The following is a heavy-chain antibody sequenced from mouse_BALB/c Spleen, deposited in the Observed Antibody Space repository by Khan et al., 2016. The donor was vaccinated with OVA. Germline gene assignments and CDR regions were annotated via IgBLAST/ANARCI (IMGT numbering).Heavy chain of an antibody. CDR3: ARSNYYGSSLYAMDY. CDR1: GYTFTSYW. Sequence: DLIKPGASVKLSCKASGYTFTSYWINWIKQRPGRGLEWIGRIDPGSDSTSYNEIFTAKATLTVDTSSSTAYIQLSSLSSEDSAVYFCARSNYYGSSLYAMDYWGQGTSVTVSS. V-gene: IGHV1S41*01. J-gene: IGHJ4*01. D-gene: IGHD1-1*01. CDR2: IDPGSDST.